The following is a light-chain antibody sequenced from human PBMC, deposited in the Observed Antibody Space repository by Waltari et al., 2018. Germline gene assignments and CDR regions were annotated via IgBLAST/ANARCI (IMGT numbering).Light chain of an antibody. V-gene: IGLV2-14*03. J-gene: IGLJ3*02. Sequence: QSALTQPASVSGSPGQSITISCTATSSVVGDFTYVSWYQQHPGKAPKLIIYDVLHRPSVISNRFSCSKSCYTASLTISGLQAGDEAYYYCNSYTTTSTWVFGGGTKLTV. CDR2: DVL. CDR1: SSVVGDFTY. CDR3: NSYTTTSTWV.